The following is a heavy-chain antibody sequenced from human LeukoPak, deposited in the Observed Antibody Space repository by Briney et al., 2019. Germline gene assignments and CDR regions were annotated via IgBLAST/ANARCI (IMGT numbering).Heavy chain of an antibody. CDR1: GFTFSSYG. D-gene: IGHD1-26*01. J-gene: IGHJ4*02. CDR2: ISYDGSNK. V-gene: IGHV3-30*03. CDR3: ARDGRGSSNDFDY. Sequence: GGSLRLSCAVSGFTFSSYGMHWVRQAPGKGLEWVAVISYDGSNKYYADSVKGRFTISRDNSKNTLYLQMNSLRAEDTAVYYCARDGRGSSNDFDYWGQGTLVTVSS.